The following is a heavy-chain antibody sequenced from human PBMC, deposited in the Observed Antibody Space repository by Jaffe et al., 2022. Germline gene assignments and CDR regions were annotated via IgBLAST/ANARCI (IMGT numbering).Heavy chain of an antibody. CDR3: ARQYGSGTSPFDY. J-gene: IGHJ4*02. V-gene: IGHV4-59*01. CDR1: GGSISSYY. D-gene: IGHD3-10*01. Sequence: QVQLQESGPGLVKPSETLSLTCTVSGGSISSYYWSWIRQPPGKGLEWIGYIYYSGSTNYNPSLKSRVTISVDTSKNQFSLKLSSVTAADTAVYYCARQYGSGTSPFDYWGQGTLVTVSS. CDR2: IYYSGST.